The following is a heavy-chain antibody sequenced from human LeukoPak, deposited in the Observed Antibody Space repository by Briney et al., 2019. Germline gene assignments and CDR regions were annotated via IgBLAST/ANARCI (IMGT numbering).Heavy chain of an antibody. CDR1: GGTFSSYA. Sequence: ASVKVSCKASGGTFSSYAISWVRQAPGQGLEWMGGIIPIFGTANYAQKFQGRVTITTDESTSTAYMELSSLRSEDTAVYYCARSSRIQLWFLFGYWGLGTLVTVSS. V-gene: IGHV1-69*05. CDR3: ARSSRIQLWFLFGY. J-gene: IGHJ4*02. D-gene: IGHD5-18*01. CDR2: IIPIFGTA.